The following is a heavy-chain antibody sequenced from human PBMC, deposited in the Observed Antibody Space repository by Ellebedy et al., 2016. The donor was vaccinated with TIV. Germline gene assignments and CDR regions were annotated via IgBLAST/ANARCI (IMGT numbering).Heavy chain of an antibody. J-gene: IGHJ4*02. CDR2: IYPGDSET. CDR3: ARQSRSSSHTDY. V-gene: IGHV5-51*01. D-gene: IGHD2-2*01. Sequence: PGGSLRLSCKGSGYKFNNFWIDWVRQTPEKGLEWMGIIYPGDSETRYSPSFQGQVTLSVDRSINTAYLQWRSLEASDTAIYFCARQSRSSSHTDYWGQGTQVTVSS. CDR1: GYKFNNFW.